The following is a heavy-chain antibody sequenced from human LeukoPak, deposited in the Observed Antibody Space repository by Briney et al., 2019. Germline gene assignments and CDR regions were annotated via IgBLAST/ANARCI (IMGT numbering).Heavy chain of an antibody. D-gene: IGHD5-18*01. V-gene: IGHV3-23*01. Sequence: GGTLRLSCAASGFTVSSFGMSWVRQAPGKGLEWVSAIRGSGGSTYYADSVKGRFTISRDKSKNTLYLQMNSLRAEDTAVYYCARERGYVDTDMVSRSYFDYWGQGSLVTVSS. J-gene: IGHJ4*02. CDR2: IRGSGGST. CDR1: GFTVSSFG. CDR3: ARERGYVDTDMVSRSYFDY.